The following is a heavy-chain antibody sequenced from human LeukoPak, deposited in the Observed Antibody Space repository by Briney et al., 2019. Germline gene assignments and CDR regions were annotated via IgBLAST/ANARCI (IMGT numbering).Heavy chain of an antibody. J-gene: IGHJ4*02. CDR1: GGSIGSYY. CDR2: IYYSGST. CDR3: ARGYYGSGSYLP. V-gene: IGHV4-59*01. Sequence: SETLSLTCTVSGGSIGSYYWSWIRQPPGKGLEWIGYIYYSGSTNYNPSLKSRVTISVDTSKNQFSLKLSSVTAADTAVYYCARGYYGSGSYLPWGQGTLVTVSS. D-gene: IGHD3-10*01.